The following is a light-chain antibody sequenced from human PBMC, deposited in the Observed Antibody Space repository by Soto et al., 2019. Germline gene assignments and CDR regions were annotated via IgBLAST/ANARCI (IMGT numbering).Light chain of an antibody. CDR2: LGS. J-gene: IGKJ1*01. CDR1: QSVLNSDGYNR. V-gene: IGKV2-28*01. Sequence: DIVMTQSPLSLPVTPGEAASISCRSSQSVLNSDGYNRMAWYLQKPGRSPQLLIYLGSNRTSGEPDRFSGSGSGTDFTLTISSVEAEEVGVYNCMQALQTPWTFGQGTKVEIK. CDR3: MQALQTPWT.